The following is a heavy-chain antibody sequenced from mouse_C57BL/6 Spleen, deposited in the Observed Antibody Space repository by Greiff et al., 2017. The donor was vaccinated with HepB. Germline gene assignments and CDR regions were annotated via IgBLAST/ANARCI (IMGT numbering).Heavy chain of an antibody. J-gene: IGHJ1*03. CDR3: ARDTPHSNWYFDV. D-gene: IGHD2-5*01. V-gene: IGHV5-4*01. CDR1: GFTFSSYA. CDR2: ISDGGSYT. Sequence: DVMLVESGGGLVKPGGSLKLSCAASGFTFSSYAMSWVRQTPEKRLEWVATISDGGSYTYYPDNVKGRFTISRDNAKNNLYLQMSHLKSEDTAMYYCARDTPHSNWYFDVWGTGTTVTVSS.